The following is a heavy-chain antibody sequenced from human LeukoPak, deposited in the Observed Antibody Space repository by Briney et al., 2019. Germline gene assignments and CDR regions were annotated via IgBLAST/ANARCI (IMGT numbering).Heavy chain of an antibody. CDR1: GFTLSSYW. J-gene: IGHJ3*02. Sequence: GGSLRLSCAASGFTLSSYWMSWVRQAPGKGLEWVANIKQDGSEKYYVDSVKGRFTISRDNAKNSLYLQMNSQRAEDTAVYYCARDRRRIAAAGTEVEDAFDIWGQGIMVTVSS. CDR2: IKQDGSEK. CDR3: ARDRRRIAAAGTEVEDAFDI. D-gene: IGHD6-13*01. V-gene: IGHV3-7*01.